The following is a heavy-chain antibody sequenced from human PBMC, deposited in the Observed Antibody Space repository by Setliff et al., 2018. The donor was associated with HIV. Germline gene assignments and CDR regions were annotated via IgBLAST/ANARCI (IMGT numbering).Heavy chain of an antibody. V-gene: IGHV4-61*08. CDR3: ARDNRVMALNYYYYYMDV. J-gene: IGHJ6*03. CDR1: GGSISSGGYY. D-gene: IGHD2-21*01. Sequence: SETLSLTCTVSGGSISSGGYYWSWIRQHPGKGLEWIGYVYYSGSTNYNPSLKSRVTISVDTSKNQFSLKLSSVTAADTAVYYCARDNRVMALNYYYYYMDVWGKGTTVTVSS. CDR2: VYYSGST.